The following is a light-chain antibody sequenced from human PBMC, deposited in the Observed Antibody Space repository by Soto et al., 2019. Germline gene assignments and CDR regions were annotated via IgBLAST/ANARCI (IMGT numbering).Light chain of an antibody. V-gene: IGKV1-39*01. J-gene: IGKJ1*01. Sequence: DIQMTQSPSSLSASVGDRVTISCRASQSISSYLNWYQQKPGKAPKLLISAAASLQSGVPSRFSGSGSGTDFTLTISSLQPEDFATYYCQQSYSTPRTFGQGTKVDI. CDR1: QSISSY. CDR3: QQSYSTPRT. CDR2: AAA.